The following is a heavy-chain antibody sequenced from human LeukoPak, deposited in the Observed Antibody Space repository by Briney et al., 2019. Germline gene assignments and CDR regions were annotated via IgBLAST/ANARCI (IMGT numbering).Heavy chain of an antibody. V-gene: IGHV3-30*18. Sequence: GGSLRLPCAASGFTFSSYGMHWVRQAPGKGLEWVAVISYDGSNKYYADSVKGRFTISRDNSKNTLYLQMNSLRAEDTAVYYCAKTGIAAAGGDYWGQGTLVTVSS. D-gene: IGHD6-13*01. J-gene: IGHJ4*02. CDR3: AKTGIAAAGGDY. CDR1: GFTFSSYG. CDR2: ISYDGSNK.